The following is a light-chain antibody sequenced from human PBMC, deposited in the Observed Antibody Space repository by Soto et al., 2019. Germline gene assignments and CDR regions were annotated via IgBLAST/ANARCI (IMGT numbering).Light chain of an antibody. Sequence: QSALTQPASVSGSPGQSITISCTGTSSDVGNYNLVSWYQQHPGKAPKLIIYEASKPPSGISNRFSGAKSGNTASLTVSGLQAEDEADYYCCSYAGSSIFYVFGSGTKVTVL. CDR1: SSDVGNYNL. CDR2: EAS. CDR3: CSYAGSSIFYV. V-gene: IGLV2-23*01. J-gene: IGLJ1*01.